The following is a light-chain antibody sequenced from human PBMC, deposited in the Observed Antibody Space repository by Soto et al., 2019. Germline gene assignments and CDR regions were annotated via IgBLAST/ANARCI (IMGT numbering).Light chain of an antibody. J-gene: IGKJ4*01. CDR3: QQYHSAPLT. CDR1: QTVLSSSNNKNY. Sequence: DIVMTQSPDSLAVSLGERATINCKSSQTVLSSSNNKNYLAWYQQKPGQPPKLLIYWASTRESGVPDRSSGSGSGTDFTLPISSLQAEDVAVYYCQQYHSAPLTFAGGTKVEIK. V-gene: IGKV4-1*01. CDR2: WAS.